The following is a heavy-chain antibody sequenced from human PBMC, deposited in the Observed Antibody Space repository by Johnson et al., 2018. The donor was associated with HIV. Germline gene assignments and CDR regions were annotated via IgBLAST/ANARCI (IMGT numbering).Heavy chain of an antibody. V-gene: IGHV3-30*14. J-gene: IGHJ3*02. CDR1: GFTFSSYA. CDR2: ISYDGSNK. CDR3: ARDGGGARQGAFDI. D-gene: IGHD6-6*01. Sequence: QVQLVESGGGLVQPGGSLRLSCAASGFTFSSYAMHWVRQAPGKGLEWVAVISYDGSNKYYADSVKGRFTISRDNSKNTLYLQMNSLRAEDTAVYYCARDGGGARQGAFDIWGQGTMVTVSS.